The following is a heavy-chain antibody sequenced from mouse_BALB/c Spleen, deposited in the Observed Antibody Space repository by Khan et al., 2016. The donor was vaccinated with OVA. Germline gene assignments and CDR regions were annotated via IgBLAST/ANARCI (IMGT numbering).Heavy chain of an antibody. D-gene: IGHD2-14*01. CDR3: ARRTTEYALDY. J-gene: IGHJ4*01. CDR2: INPRSGYT. Sequence: QVQLKESGAELARPGASVRMSCKASGYTFTSHTMHWVKQRPGQGLEWIGYINPRSGYTQYNQKFNDKATLTADISSSIAYMQLSSLTSEDSAVYYCARRTTEYALDYWGQGTSVTVSS. V-gene: IGHV1-4*01. CDR1: GYTFTSHT.